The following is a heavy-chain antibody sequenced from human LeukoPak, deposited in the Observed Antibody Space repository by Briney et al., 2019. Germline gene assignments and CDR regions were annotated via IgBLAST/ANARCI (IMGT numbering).Heavy chain of an antibody. CDR2: IIPNSGGT. V-gene: IGHV1-2*02. Sequence: ASVKVSCKASGYTFAAHYMHWVRQAPGQGLEWMGWIIPNSGGTNYAQRFQGRVTMTRDTSISTAYMELISLRSDDTAVYYCASDRALAGPGGSWFDPWAQETLVSVSS. CDR3: ASDRALAGPGGSWFDP. CDR1: GYTFAAHY. J-gene: IGHJ5*02. D-gene: IGHD6-19*01.